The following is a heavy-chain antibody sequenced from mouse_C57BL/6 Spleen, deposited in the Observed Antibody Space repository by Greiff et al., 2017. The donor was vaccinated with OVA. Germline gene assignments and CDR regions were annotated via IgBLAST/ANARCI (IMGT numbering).Heavy chain of an antibody. CDR2: INPNYGTT. CDR3: ARGASFITTSRFDY. J-gene: IGHJ2*01. CDR1: GYSFTDYN. Sequence: VQLKESGPELVKPGASVKISCKASGYSFTDYNMNWVKQSNGKSLEWIGVINPNYGTTSYNQKFKGKATLTVDQSSSTAYMQLNSLTSEDSAVYYCARGASFITTSRFDYWGQGTTLTVSS. D-gene: IGHD1-1*01. V-gene: IGHV1-39*01.